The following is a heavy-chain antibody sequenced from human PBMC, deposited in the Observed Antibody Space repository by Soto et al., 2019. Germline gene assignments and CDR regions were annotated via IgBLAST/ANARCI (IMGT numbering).Heavy chain of an antibody. V-gene: IGHV3-33*01. CDR1: GFTFSSYG. J-gene: IGHJ6*02. CDR3: ARVRPRPYCSSTSCPKDYYYYYGMDV. CDR2: IWYDGSNK. Sequence: GESLKISCAASGFTFSSYGMHWVRQAPGKGLEWVAVIWYDGSNKYYADSVKGPFTISRDNSKNTVYLQMNSLRAEDTAVYYCARVRPRPYCSSTSCPKDYYYYYGMDVWGQGTTVTVSS. D-gene: IGHD2-2*01.